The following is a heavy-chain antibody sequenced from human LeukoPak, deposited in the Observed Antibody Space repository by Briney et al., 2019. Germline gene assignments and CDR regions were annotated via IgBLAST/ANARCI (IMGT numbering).Heavy chain of an antibody. CDR2: ISGSGGST. CDR1: GFSITNYW. CDR3: AKYYDYVWGSSHGDAFDI. Sequence: PGGSLRLSCAVSGFSITNYWMTWVRQAPGKGLEWVSAISGSGGSTNYADSVKGRFTISRDNSKNTLYLQMNSLRAEDTAVYYCAKYYDYVWGSSHGDAFDIWGQGTMVTVSS. V-gene: IGHV3-23*01. D-gene: IGHD3-16*01. J-gene: IGHJ3*02.